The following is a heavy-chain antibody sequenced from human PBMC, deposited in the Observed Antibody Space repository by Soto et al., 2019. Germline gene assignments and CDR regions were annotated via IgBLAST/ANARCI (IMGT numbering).Heavy chain of an antibody. D-gene: IGHD3-10*01. V-gene: IGHV1-69*12. CDR2: IIPIFGTA. CDR3: ARGKSGSGSYSTTMGWFDP. Sequence: QVQLVQSGAEVKKPGSSVKVSCKASGGTFSSYAISWVRQAPGQGLEWMGGIIPIFGTANYAQKFQGRVTITADESTSTAYMGLSSRRSETTAVYYCARGKSGSGSYSTTMGWFDPWGQGTLVTVSS. CDR1: GGTFSSYA. J-gene: IGHJ5*02.